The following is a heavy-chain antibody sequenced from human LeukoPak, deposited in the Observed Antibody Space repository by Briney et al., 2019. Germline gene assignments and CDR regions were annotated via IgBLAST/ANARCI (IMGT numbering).Heavy chain of an antibody. J-gene: IGHJ3*02. CDR2: IYYRGNT. V-gene: IGHV4-39*07. D-gene: IGHD3-22*01. CDR3: ARGPYSYDSSGAFDI. CDR1: GGSISSSNYH. Sequence: SETLSLTCTVSGGSISSSNYHWGWIRQPPGKGLEWIGSIYYRGNTYYNLSLKSRLTISVDTSKNQFSLKLSSVTAADTAVYFCARGPYSYDSSGAFDIWGQGTMVTVSS.